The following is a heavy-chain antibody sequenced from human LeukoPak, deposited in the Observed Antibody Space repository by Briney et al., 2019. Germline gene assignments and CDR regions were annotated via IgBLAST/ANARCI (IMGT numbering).Heavy chain of an antibody. CDR2: ISSSGSTI. Sequence: GGSLRLSCAASGFTFSDYYMSWIRQAPGKGLEWVSYISSSGSTIYYADSVKGRFTISRDNAKNSLYLQMNSLRAEDTAVYYCAKDTQIRGYSYGYFGYWGQGTLVTVSS. V-gene: IGHV3-11*01. D-gene: IGHD5-18*01. CDR1: GFTFSDYY. J-gene: IGHJ4*02. CDR3: AKDTQIRGYSYGYFGY.